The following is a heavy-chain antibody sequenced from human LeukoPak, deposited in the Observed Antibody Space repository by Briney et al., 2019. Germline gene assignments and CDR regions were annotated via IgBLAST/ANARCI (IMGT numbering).Heavy chain of an antibody. Sequence: SETLSFTCTVSGGSISGYHWGWIRQPPGKGLEWIGYIYYSGSTTYNPSLKSRVTISVDTSKNQFSLKLSSVTAADTAVYYCARDKQPGDYWGQGTLVTVSS. CDR2: IYYSGST. CDR3: ARDKQPGDY. J-gene: IGHJ4*02. CDR1: GGSISGYH. D-gene: IGHD5-18*01. V-gene: IGHV4-59*01.